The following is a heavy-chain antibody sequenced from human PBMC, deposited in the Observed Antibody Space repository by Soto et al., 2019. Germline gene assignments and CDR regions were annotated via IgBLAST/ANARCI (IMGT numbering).Heavy chain of an antibody. CDR3: ARHPVGRPSPPYFDS. CDR1: GGSISNYY. J-gene: IGHJ4*02. V-gene: IGHV4-59*08. Sequence: QVQLQESGPGLVKPSETLSLTCTVSGGSISNYYWSWIRQPPGKGLEWIGYIYYSGSTNYNPSLKSRVTISVDTPKHQVSLELSSMTAADTAVYYCARHPVGRPSPPYFDSWGQGTLVTVSS. CDR2: IYYSGST.